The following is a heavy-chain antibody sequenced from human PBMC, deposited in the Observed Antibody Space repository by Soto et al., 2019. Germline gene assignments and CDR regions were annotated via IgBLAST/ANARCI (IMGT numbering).Heavy chain of an antibody. D-gene: IGHD1-1*01. V-gene: IGHV4-4*02. CDR1: GDSITSSNW. J-gene: IGHJ4*02. CDR3: ARDLGTGTDF. CDR2: IYHSGAT. Sequence: QVQLQESGPGLVKPSGTLSLTCAVSGDSITSSNWWSCVRQAPGKGLEWMGEIYHSGATTYNPSLKSRATISVDPSNNHFSLKLTSVTAADTAVYFCARDLGTGTDFWGRGTLVTVAS.